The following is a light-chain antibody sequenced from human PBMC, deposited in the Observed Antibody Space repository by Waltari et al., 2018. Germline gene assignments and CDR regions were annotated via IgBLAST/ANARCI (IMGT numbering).Light chain of an antibody. CDR1: SSDIGRYNY. J-gene: IGLJ1*01. CDR3: SSYTSTTTPFV. Sequence: QSALTQPASVSGSPGQSITISCTGTSSDIGRYNYVSWYQPHPGKALKLIIYDANNRPSGISDRFSGSKSANTASLTIAGLQVEDEADYFCSSYTSTTTPFVFGSGTKVTVL. V-gene: IGLV2-14*03. CDR2: DAN.